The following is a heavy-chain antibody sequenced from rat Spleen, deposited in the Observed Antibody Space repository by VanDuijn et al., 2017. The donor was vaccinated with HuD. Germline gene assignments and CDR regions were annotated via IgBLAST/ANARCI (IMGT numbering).Heavy chain of an antibody. CDR2: INPDGSNA. J-gene: IGHJ1*01. Sequence: EVQLVESGGGLVQPGSPLKLSCVASGFTFSSNWLNWIRQAPGKGLEWVATINPDGSNAYYPDTVKGRFVISRDNAKSSLYLQMNSLKSDDTATYYCARATPEWNFDFWGPGTMVTVSS. CDR3: ARATPEWNFDF. V-gene: IGHV5-35*01. CDR1: GFTFSSNW.